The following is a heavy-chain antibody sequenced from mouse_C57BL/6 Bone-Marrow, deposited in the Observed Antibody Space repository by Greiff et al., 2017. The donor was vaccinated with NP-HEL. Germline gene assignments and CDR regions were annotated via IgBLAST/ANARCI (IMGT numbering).Heavy chain of an antibody. Sequence: QVQLQQPGAELVMPGASVKLSCKASGYTFTSYWMHWVKQRPGQGLEWIGEIDPSDSYTNYNQKFKGKSTLTVDKSSSTAYMQLSSLTSEDSAFYYCARLELYYSNYAFSYWGQGTLVTVSA. CDR1: GYTFTSYW. J-gene: IGHJ3*01. CDR3: ARLELYYSNYAFSY. D-gene: IGHD2-5*01. V-gene: IGHV1-69*01. CDR2: IDPSDSYT.